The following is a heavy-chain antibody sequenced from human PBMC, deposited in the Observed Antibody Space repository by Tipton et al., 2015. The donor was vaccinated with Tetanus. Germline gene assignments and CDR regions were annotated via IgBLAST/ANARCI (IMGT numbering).Heavy chain of an antibody. V-gene: IGHV4-31*03. D-gene: IGHD6-6*01. J-gene: IGHJ5*02. CDR1: GASISSGGYF. Sequence: TLSLTCTASGASISSGGYFWNWIRHHPGKGLEWIGYIYYSGSTYYSPSLKSRVAISVDTSKNQFFLKVNSVTAADTAVYYCARDQGGGRVVRLNWFDPWGPGAQVTVST. CDR3: ARDQGGGRVVRLNWFDP. CDR2: IYYSGST.